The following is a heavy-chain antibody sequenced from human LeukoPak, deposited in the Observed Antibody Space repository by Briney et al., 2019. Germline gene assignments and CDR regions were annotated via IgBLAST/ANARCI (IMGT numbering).Heavy chain of an antibody. CDR3: ARNYYDSSGLSR. V-gene: IGHV3-23*01. D-gene: IGHD3-22*01. CDR1: GFTFSSYG. Sequence: GGTLRLSCVASGFTFSSYGMSWVRQAPGKGLEWVSAISGSGGSTYYADSVKGRFTISRDNSKNTLYLQMNSLRAEDTAVYYCARNYYDSSGLSRWGQGTLVTVSS. CDR2: ISGSGGST. J-gene: IGHJ4*02.